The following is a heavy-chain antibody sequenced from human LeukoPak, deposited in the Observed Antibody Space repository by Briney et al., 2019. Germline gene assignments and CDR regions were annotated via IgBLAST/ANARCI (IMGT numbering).Heavy chain of an antibody. Sequence: PSETLSLTCAVYGGSFSGYYWSWIRQPPGKGLEWIGEINHSGSTNYNPSLKSRVTISVDTSKNQFSLKLSSVTAADTAVYYCARKLGYCSSTSCYALDYWGQGTLVTVSS. D-gene: IGHD2-2*01. J-gene: IGHJ4*02. CDR3: ARKLGYCSSTSCYALDY. CDR1: GGSFSGYY. CDR2: INHSGST. V-gene: IGHV4-34*01.